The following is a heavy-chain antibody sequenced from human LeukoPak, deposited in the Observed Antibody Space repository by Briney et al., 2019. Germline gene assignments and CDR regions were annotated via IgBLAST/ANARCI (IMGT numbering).Heavy chain of an antibody. CDR3: ARQIAWGVGRFDY. CDR1: GGSISSYY. J-gene: IGHJ4*02. D-gene: IGHD3-10*01. Sequence: SETLSLTCTVSGGSISSYYWNWVRQPPGKGLEWIGYISYSGSTNYNPSLKSRATISMDTSKNQFSLKLNSVTAADTAVYYCARQIAWGVGRFDYWGQGTLATVSA. CDR2: ISYSGST. V-gene: IGHV4-59*08.